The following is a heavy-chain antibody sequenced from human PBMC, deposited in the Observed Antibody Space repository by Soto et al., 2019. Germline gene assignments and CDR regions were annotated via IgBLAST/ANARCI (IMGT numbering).Heavy chain of an antibody. CDR1: GFTFSSYA. D-gene: IGHD3-9*01. Sequence: EGSLRLSCAASGFTFSSYAMSWVRQAPGKGLEWVSAISGSGGSTYYADSVKGRFTISRDNSKNTLYLQMNSLRAEDTAVYYCAKDRAGYYSYFDYWGQGTLVTVSS. J-gene: IGHJ4*02. CDR2: ISGSGGST. CDR3: AKDRAGYYSYFDY. V-gene: IGHV3-23*01.